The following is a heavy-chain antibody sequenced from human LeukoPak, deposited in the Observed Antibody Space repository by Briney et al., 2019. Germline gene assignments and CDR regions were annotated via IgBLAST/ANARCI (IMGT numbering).Heavy chain of an antibody. J-gene: IGHJ5*02. CDR3: ARHDTIIRGWFDP. D-gene: IGHD3-9*01. Sequence: PGGSLRLSCAASGFTFSSYSMNWVRKAPGKGLEWRSYISSSSNTIYYADSVKGRFTISRDNAKDSLYLQMNSLRDEDTADYCSARHDTIIRGWFDPWGQGTRVTVSS. V-gene: IGHV3-48*02. CDR1: GFTFSSYS. CDR2: ISSSSNTI.